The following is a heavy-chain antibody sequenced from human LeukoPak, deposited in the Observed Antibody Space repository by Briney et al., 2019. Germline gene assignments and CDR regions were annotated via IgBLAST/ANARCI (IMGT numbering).Heavy chain of an antibody. CDR1: GFTFSSYS. CDR3: AREKVRVYSSSRAPLFDP. Sequence: GGSLRLSCAASGFTFSSYSMNWVRQAPGKGLEWVSSISSSSSYIYYADSVKGRFTISRDNAKNSLYLQMNSLRAEDTAVYYCAREKVRVYSSSRAPLFDPWGQGTLVTVSS. J-gene: IGHJ5*02. CDR2: ISSSSSYI. V-gene: IGHV3-21*01. D-gene: IGHD6-13*01.